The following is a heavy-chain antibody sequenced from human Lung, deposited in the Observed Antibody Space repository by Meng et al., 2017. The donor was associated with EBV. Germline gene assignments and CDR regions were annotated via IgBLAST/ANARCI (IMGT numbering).Heavy chain of an antibody. J-gene: IGHJ4*02. Sequence: QVHLLQSGPEVKKPGGSVRVSCKASGYTFGSYGICWVRQAPGQGLEWMGWFVNYVDTYPAPKFQGRVTITRDTSASTAYMELSSLRSEDTAVYYCARGGGGSGSPAGYWGQGTLVTVSS. CDR3: ARGGGGSGSPAGY. CDR2: FVNYVDT. V-gene: IGHV1-18*01. D-gene: IGHD3-10*01. CDR1: GYTFGSYG.